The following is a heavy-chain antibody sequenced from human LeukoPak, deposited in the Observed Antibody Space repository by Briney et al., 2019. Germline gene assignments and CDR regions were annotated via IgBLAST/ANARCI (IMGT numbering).Heavy chain of an antibody. CDR2: ISAYNGNT. D-gene: IGHD6-13*01. CDR1: GYTFTSYG. V-gene: IGHV1-18*01. Sequence: ASVKVSCKASGYTFTSYGISWVRQAPGQGLEWMGWISAYNGNTNYAQKLQGRVTMTTDASTSTAYMELRSLRSDDTAVYYCARVEGQQPNLYYLDYWGQGTLVTVSS. CDR3: ARVEGQQPNLYYLDY. J-gene: IGHJ4*02.